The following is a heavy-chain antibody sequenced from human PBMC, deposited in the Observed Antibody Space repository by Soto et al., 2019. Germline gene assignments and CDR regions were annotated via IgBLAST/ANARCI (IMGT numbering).Heavy chain of an antibody. Sequence: QVQLVQSGAEVKKPGSSVKVSCKASGGTFSSYAINWVRQAPGQGLEWMGGIIPIFATADCAQKFQGSVRMTADDPTNTAYMEPSSLRPENTAVYYCAQWLSGVNCRYGMDLWGKGTTVTVPP. CDR2: IIPIFATA. CDR3: AQWLSGVNCRYGMDL. V-gene: IGHV1-69*12. J-gene: IGHJ6*04. D-gene: IGHD6-19*01. CDR1: GGTFSSYA.